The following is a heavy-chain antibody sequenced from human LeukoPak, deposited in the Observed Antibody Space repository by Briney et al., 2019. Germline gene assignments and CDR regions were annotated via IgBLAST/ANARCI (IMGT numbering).Heavy chain of an antibody. Sequence: GGSLRLSCAGSGFTFSSYAMSWVRQAPGEGLEWVSFIYSDNTHYSDSVKGRFTISRDNSKNTLYLQMNSLRAEDTAVYYCARRAGAYSHPYDYWGQGTLVTVPS. V-gene: IGHV3-53*01. J-gene: IGHJ4*02. CDR2: IYSDNT. CDR1: GFTFSSYA. CDR3: ARRAGAYSHPYDY. D-gene: IGHD4/OR15-4a*01.